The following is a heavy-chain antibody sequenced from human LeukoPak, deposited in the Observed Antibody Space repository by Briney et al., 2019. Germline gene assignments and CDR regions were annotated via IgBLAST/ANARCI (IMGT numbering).Heavy chain of an antibody. D-gene: IGHD3-22*01. CDR2: MYYSGST. Sequence: SSETLSLTCTVSGDAITGSSYYWGWIRQPPGKGLHWIGSMYYSGSTYSNPSLKSRVTMSADTSKNQFSLKLSSVSAADTAVYYCARQYYDRTGYYYFDYWDQGTLVSVSS. J-gene: IGHJ4*02. CDR3: ARQYYDRTGYYYFDY. V-gene: IGHV4-39*01. CDR1: GDAITGSSYY.